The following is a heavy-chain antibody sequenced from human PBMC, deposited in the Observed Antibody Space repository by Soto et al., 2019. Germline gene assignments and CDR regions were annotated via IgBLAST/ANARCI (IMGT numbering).Heavy chain of an antibody. CDR3: ARGGGIVDTCIGYYYPFALDV. V-gene: IGHV1-46*01. Sequence: ASVKVSCKASGYNFTSYYIHWVRQAPGQGLEWMGIFHPTGDTASYAQKLQGRVTMTSDTSTGTPYMELGRLRPEDTSVYYCARGGGIVDTCIGYYYPFALDVWGLGTSVTVSS. CDR1: GYNFTSYY. J-gene: IGHJ6*02. D-gene: IGHD3-16*01. CDR2: FHPTGDTA.